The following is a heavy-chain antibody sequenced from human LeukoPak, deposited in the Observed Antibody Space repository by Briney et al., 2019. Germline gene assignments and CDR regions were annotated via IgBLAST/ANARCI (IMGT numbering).Heavy chain of an antibody. CDR2: IWFDGSNK. V-gene: IGHV3-33*01. CDR1: RFTFSNYG. J-gene: IGHJ4*02. CDR3: ARDRGNSHFDY. D-gene: IGHD3-10*01. Sequence: GGSLRLSCSASRFTFSNYGMHWVRQAPGKGLQWVAFIWFDGSNKYYADSVKGRFIISRDNSKNTLYLQINSLRAEDTAVYYCARDRGNSHFDYWGQGTLVTVSS.